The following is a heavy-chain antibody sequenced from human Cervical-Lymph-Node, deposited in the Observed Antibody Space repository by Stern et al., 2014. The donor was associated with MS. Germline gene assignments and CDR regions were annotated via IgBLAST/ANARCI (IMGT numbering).Heavy chain of an antibody. Sequence: MQLVESGAEVKKPGASVKVSCKACGYTFTSYYMHWVRQAPGQGLEWMGIINPSGGSTSYAQKFQGRVTMTRDTSTNTVYMELSSLRSDDTAVYYCAREVAGHRLGMMDVWGQGTTVTVSS. D-gene: IGHD6-19*01. CDR1: GYTFTSYY. V-gene: IGHV1-46*01. CDR3: AREVAGHRLGMMDV. J-gene: IGHJ6*02. CDR2: INPSGGST.